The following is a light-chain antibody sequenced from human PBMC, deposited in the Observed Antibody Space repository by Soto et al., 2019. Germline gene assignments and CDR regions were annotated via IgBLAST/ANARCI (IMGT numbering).Light chain of an antibody. CDR3: QQYDSSPWT. CDR2: AAS. CDR1: RSVSSSY. Sequence: EVVLTQSPGTLSLSPGERATLSCRASRSVSSSYLAWYQQKPGQAPRLLLYAASSRDTGIPDRFSGSGSGTDFTLTISRLEPEDFAVYYCQQYDSSPWTFGQGTKVEIK. J-gene: IGKJ1*01. V-gene: IGKV3-20*01.